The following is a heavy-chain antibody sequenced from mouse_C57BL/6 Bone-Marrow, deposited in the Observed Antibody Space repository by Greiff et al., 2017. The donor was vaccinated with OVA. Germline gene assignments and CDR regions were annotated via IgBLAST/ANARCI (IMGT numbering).Heavy chain of an antibody. V-gene: IGHV1-64*01. Sequence: VQLQQSGAELVKPGASVKLSCKASGYTFTSYWMHWVKQRPGQDLEWIGMIHPNSGSTNYNEKFKSKATLTVDKSSSTAYMQLSSLTSEDSAVYYCARSGYYGLWYFDVWGTGTTVTVSS. CDR1: GYTFTSYW. J-gene: IGHJ1*03. CDR2: IHPNSGST. CDR3: ARSGYYGLWYFDV. D-gene: IGHD1-2*01.